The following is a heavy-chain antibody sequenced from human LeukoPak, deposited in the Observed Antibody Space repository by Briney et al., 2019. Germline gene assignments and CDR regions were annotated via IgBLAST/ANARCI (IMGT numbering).Heavy chain of an antibody. CDR1: GGTFSSYA. CDR3: ARGRRIQLGYFGY. D-gene: IGHD5-18*01. V-gene: IGHV1-8*02. J-gene: IGHJ4*02. CDR2: MNPNSGNT. Sequence: ASVKVSCKASGGTFSSYAINWVRQATGQGLEWMGWMNPNSGNTGYAQKFQGRVTMTRNTSISTAYMELSSLRSEDTAVYYCARGRRIQLGYFGYWGQGTLVTVSS.